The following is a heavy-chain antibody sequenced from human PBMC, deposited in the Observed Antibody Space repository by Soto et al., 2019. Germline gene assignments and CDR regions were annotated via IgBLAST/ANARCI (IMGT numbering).Heavy chain of an antibody. J-gene: IGHJ4*02. V-gene: IGHV3-33*01. CDR2: IWYDGSNK. CDR1: GFTFSSYG. CDR3: AREYSSRGFDY. D-gene: IGHD6-13*01. Sequence: VQLVESGGGVVQPGRSLRLSCAASGFTFSSYGMHWVRQAPGKGLEWVAVIWYDGSNKYYADSVKGRFTISRDNSKNTLYLQMNSLRAEDTAVYYGAREYSSRGFDYWGQGTLVTVSS.